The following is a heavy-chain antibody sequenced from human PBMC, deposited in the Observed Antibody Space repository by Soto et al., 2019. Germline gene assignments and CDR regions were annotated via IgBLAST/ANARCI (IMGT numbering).Heavy chain of an antibody. D-gene: IGHD2-15*01. CDR3: VAEVVPRIFTL. CDR1: GFTFRSHA. Sequence: PGGSLRLSCAASGFTFRSHAMHWVRQAPGKGLEWVAMISYDGSYQNYVDSVKGRFTISRDNSQSTVFLQMSSLRPEDTAFYFCVAEVVPRIFTLWGQGTLVTVSS. V-gene: IGHV3-30*03. CDR2: ISYDGSYQ. J-gene: IGHJ4*02.